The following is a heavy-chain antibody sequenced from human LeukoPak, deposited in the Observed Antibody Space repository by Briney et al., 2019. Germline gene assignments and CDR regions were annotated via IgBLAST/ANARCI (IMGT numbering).Heavy chain of an antibody. D-gene: IGHD5-18*01. CDR2: IDPSDSET. CDR3: ARQTAMGRSGDY. V-gene: IGHV5-51*01. J-gene: IGHJ4*02. CDR1: GYSFTSYW. Sequence: GESLKISCKASGYSFTSYWIGWVRQMPGKGLEWMGIIDPSDSETRYTPSFQGQVTISVDKSLTTADLQWNSLKASDTAMYYCARQTAMGRSGDYWGEGTLVTVSS.